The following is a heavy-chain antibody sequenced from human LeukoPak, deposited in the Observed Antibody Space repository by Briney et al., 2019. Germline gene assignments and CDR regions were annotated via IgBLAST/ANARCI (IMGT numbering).Heavy chain of an antibody. J-gene: IGHJ5*02. V-gene: IGHV4-59*12. D-gene: IGHD1-26*01. CDR1: GGSISFYH. Sequence: PSETLSLTCTVSGGSISFYHWSWIQQAPGKGLEWIGYIYYSGRTNYNPSLKSRITISVDASKNQFSLKLSSVTAADTAVYYCARESMAIGIVGATTPSGNWFDPWGQGTLVTVSS. CDR2: IYYSGRT. CDR3: ARESMAIGIVGATTPSGNWFDP.